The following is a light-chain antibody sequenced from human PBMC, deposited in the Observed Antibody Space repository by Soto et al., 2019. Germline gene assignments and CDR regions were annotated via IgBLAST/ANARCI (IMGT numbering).Light chain of an antibody. CDR3: GSYTSSSSVL. CDR2: DVS. Sequence: QSALTQPASVSGSPGQSITISCTGTSSDVGGYNYVSWYQQYPGKAPKLMIYDVSKRPSGVSNRFSGSKSGNTASLTISGLQAEDGADYYCGSYTSSSSVLFGGGTKLTVL. CDR1: SSDVGGYNY. V-gene: IGLV2-14*01. J-gene: IGLJ2*01.